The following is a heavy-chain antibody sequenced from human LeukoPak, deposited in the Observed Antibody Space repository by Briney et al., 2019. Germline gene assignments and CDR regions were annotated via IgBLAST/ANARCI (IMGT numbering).Heavy chain of an antibody. V-gene: IGHV1-2*02. D-gene: IGHD3-10*01. CDR1: GYAFNVYY. Sequence: ASVKVSCKASGYAFNVYYMHWLRQAPGQRFEWMGWSDPKSGATKYEHFQGRVTMTRDTSISTAYMELSRLTSDDTAVYYCARGNFYDNKGYSPELRYWGQGTLVTVSS. CDR3: ARGNFYDNKGYSPELRY. J-gene: IGHJ4*02. CDR2: SDPKSGAT.